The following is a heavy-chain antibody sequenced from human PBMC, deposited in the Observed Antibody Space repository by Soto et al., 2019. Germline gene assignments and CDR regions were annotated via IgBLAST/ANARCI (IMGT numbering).Heavy chain of an antibody. Sequence: GGSLRLSCAASGFTFSSYSMNWVRQAPGKGLEWVSYISSSSSTIYYADSVKGRFTISRDNAKNSLYLQMNSLRDEDTAVYYCASTVLEWFRMDVWGQGTTVTVSS. CDR2: ISSSSSTI. J-gene: IGHJ6*02. D-gene: IGHD3-3*01. CDR1: GFTFSSYS. CDR3: ASTVLEWFRMDV. V-gene: IGHV3-48*02.